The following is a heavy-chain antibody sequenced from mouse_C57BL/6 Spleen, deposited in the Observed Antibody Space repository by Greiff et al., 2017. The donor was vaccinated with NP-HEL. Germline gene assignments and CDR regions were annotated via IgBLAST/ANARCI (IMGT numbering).Heavy chain of an antibody. V-gene: IGHV1-82*01. D-gene: IGHD1-1*01. CDR2: IYPGDGDT. J-gene: IGHJ1*03. CDR3: AKIYGRGYFDV. Sequence: VKLMESGPELVKPGASVKISCKASGYAFSSSWMNWVKQRPGKGLEWIGRIYPGDGDTNYNGKFKGKATLTADKSSSTAYMQLSSLTSEDSAVYFCAKIYGRGYFDVWGTGTTVTVSS. CDR1: GYAFSSSW.